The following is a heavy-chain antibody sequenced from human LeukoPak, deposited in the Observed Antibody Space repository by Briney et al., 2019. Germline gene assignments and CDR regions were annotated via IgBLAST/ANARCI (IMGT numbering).Heavy chain of an antibody. CDR3: ARDNDYGRAFDI. V-gene: IGHV4-38-2*02. CDR2: IYHSGST. D-gene: IGHD4-17*01. CDR1: SYSISSGYY. Sequence: PSETLSLTCTVSSYSISSGYYWGWIRQPPGKGLEWIGEIYHSGSTNYNPSLKSRVTISVDKSKNQFSLKLSSVTAADTAVYYCARDNDYGRAFDIWGQGTMVTVSS. J-gene: IGHJ3*02.